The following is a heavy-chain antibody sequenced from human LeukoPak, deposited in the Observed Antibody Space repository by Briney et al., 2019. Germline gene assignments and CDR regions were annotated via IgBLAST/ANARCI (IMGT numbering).Heavy chain of an antibody. CDR3: AKCYYDSSGYYPFNY. D-gene: IGHD3-22*01. CDR1: GFTFSSYA. Sequence: GGSLRLSCAASGFTFSSYAMSWVRQAPGKGLEWVSAISGSGGSTYYADSVKGRFTISRDNSKNTLYLQMNSLRAEDTAVYYCAKCYYDSSGYYPFNYWGQGTLVTVSS. V-gene: IGHV3-23*01. J-gene: IGHJ4*02. CDR2: ISGSGGST.